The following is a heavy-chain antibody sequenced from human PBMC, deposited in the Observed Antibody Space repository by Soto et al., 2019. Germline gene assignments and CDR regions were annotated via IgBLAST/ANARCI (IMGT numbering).Heavy chain of an antibody. Sequence: GGFLRLSCAASGFTFSNHAMNWVRQSPGKGLEWVSGISGSGGSTSYGASVKCRFTISRDNSEKTPYLQIDSLRDDEKAVYFCARGSKDYYPGSRIFDFWGRGALVTVSS. V-gene: IGHV3-23*01. CDR2: ISGSGGST. CDR3: ARGSKDYYPGSRIFDF. CDR1: GFTFSNHA. J-gene: IGHJ4*02. D-gene: IGHD3-10*01.